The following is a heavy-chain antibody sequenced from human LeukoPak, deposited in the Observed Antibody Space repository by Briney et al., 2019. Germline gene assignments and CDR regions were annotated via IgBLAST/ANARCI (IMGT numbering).Heavy chain of an antibody. J-gene: IGHJ4*02. CDR3: ARLVQERPYGGKKRYYFDY. D-gene: IGHD4-23*01. CDR2: IYYSGST. CDR1: GGSISSSSYY. Sequence: PSETLSLTCTVSGGSISSSSYYWGWIRQPPGKGLEWIGSIYYSGSTYYNPSLKSRVTISVDTSKNQFSLKLSSVTAADTAVYYCARLVQERPYGGKKRYYFDYWGQGTLVTVSS. V-gene: IGHV4-39*01.